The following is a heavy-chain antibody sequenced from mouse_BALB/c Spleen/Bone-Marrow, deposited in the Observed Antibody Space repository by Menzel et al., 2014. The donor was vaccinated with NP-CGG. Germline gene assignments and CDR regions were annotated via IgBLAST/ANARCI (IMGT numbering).Heavy chain of an antibody. D-gene: IGHD1-1*01. Sequence: EVQVVESGGGLVQPGGSRKLSCAASGFTFSSFGMHWVRQAPEKGLEWVAYISSGSSTIYYADTVMGRFTISRDNPKNTLFLQMTSLRSEDTAMYYCARSGSSSGCFDYWGQGTTLTVSS. J-gene: IGHJ2*01. V-gene: IGHV5-17*02. CDR3: ARSGSSSGCFDY. CDR1: GFTFSSFG. CDR2: ISSGSSTI.